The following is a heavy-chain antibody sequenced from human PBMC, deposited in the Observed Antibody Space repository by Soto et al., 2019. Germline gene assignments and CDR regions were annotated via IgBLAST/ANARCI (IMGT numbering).Heavy chain of an antibody. J-gene: IGHJ4*02. CDR3: ARGIVVVAATFDY. Sequence: QVQLVESGGGVVQPGRSLRLSCAASGFTFSSYAMLWVRQAPGKGLEWVAVISYDGSNKYYADSVKGRFTISRDNSKNTLYLQMNSLRAEDTAVYYCARGIVVVAATFDYWGQGTLVTVSS. CDR1: GFTFSSYA. D-gene: IGHD2-15*01. V-gene: IGHV3-30-3*01. CDR2: ISYDGSNK.